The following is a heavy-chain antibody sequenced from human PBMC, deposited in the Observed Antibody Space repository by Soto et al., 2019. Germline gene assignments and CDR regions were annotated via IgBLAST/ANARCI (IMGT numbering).Heavy chain of an antibody. V-gene: IGHV5-51*01. Sequence: EMQLVQSGAEVKKSGESLKISCVGSGFSFSRYTVGWVRQVPGKGLEWMGVIHPGDSDTIYSPSFQGQVTISADKSISTAYLQWSSLKASDTAMYYCTLSYGDSYYYYYGIDVWGQGTTVTVSS. CDR1: GFSFSRYT. CDR2: IHPGDSDT. J-gene: IGHJ6*02. D-gene: IGHD4-17*01. CDR3: TLSYGDSYYYYYGIDV.